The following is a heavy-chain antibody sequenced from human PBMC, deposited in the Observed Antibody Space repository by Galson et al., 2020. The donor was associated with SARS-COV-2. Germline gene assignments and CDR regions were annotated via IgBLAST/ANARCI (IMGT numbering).Heavy chain of an antibody. Sequence: GGSLRLSCAASGFTFDDYGMSWVRQAPGKGLEWVSGINWNGGSTGYADSVKGRFTISRDNAKNSLYLQMNSLRAEDTALYHCARDRGELLSVVTSNYGMDVWGQGTTVTVSS. CDR3: ARDRGELLSVVTSNYGMDV. D-gene: IGHD1-7*01. V-gene: IGHV3-20*01. J-gene: IGHJ6*02. CDR2: INWNGGST. CDR1: GFTFDDYG.